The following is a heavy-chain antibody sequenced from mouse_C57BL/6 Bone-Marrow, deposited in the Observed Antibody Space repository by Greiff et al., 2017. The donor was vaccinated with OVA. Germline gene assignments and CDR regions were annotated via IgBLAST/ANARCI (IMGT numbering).Heavy chain of an antibody. Sequence: EVQLQQSGPGLVKPSQSLSLTCSVTGYSITSGYYWNWIRQFPGNKLEWMGYISYDGSNNYNPSLKNRISITRDTSKNQFFLKLNSVTTEDTATYYCARGGYDPWGQGTLVTVSA. J-gene: IGHJ3*01. CDR3: ARGGYDP. D-gene: IGHD2-3*01. CDR1: GYSITSGYY. CDR2: ISYDGSN. V-gene: IGHV3-6*01.